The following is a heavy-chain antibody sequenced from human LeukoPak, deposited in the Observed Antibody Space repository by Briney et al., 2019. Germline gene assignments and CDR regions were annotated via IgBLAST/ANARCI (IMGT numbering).Heavy chain of an antibody. CDR1: GGSISSGSYY. J-gene: IGHJ4*02. CDR2: IYTSGST. Sequence: PSQTLSLTCTVSGGSISSGSYYWSWIRQPAGKGLEWIGRIYTSGSTNYNPSLKSRVTISVDTSKNQFSLKLSSVTAADTAVYYCACTRVFYDEIDYWGQGTLVTVSS. CDR3: ACTRVFYDEIDY. V-gene: IGHV4-61*02. D-gene: IGHD2/OR15-2a*01.